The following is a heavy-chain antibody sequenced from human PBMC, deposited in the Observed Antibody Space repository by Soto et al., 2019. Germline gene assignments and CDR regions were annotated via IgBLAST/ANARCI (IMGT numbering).Heavy chain of an antibody. CDR1: GFTFSKCA. J-gene: IGHJ4*02. D-gene: IGHD2-15*01. CDR3: VRDMQLWRLDS. CDR2: LSGSGGST. V-gene: IGHV3-23*01. Sequence: GSLRLSRPASGFTFSKCAISWVLQAPAPGLEWVSTLSGSGGSTYYADSVTGRFTISRDNSKNTLYLPMNSLRAEHTTVSYFVRDMQLWRLDSWGQAT.